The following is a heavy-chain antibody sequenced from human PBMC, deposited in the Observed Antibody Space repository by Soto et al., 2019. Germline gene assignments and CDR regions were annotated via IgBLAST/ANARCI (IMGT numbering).Heavy chain of an antibody. CDR2: IVPILVIA. CDR1: GFTFSSYT. J-gene: IGHJ4*02. V-gene: IGHV1-69*02. D-gene: IGHD2-15*01. CDR3: ARVPPGSWYLDY. Sequence: KVSCKPSGFTFSSYTISRVRQTTGQGLEWMGRIVPILVIANYAQKFQGRVTITADKSTSTAYMELSSLRSEDTAVYYCARVPPGSWYLDYWGQGTLVTVSS.